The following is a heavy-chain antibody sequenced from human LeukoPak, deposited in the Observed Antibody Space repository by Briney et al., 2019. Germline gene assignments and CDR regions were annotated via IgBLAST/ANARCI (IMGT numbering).Heavy chain of an antibody. CDR2: INPSGGST. CDR3: ARDERLAPIFGVVPVNWFDP. D-gene: IGHD3-3*01. J-gene: IGHJ5*02. V-gene: IGHV1-46*01. CDR1: GYTFTSYY. Sequence: GASVKVSCKASGYTFTSYYMHWVRQATGQGLEWMGIINPSGGSTSYAQKFQGRVTMTRDTSTSTVYMELSSLRSEDTAVYYCARDERLAPIFGVVPVNWFDPWGQGTLVTVSS.